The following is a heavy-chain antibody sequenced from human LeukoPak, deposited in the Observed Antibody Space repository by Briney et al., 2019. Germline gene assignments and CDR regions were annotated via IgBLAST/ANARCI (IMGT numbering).Heavy chain of an antibody. CDR2: IYYSGST. CDR3: ARERAAYYYDSSGIT. Sequence: SETLSLTCTVSGGSISSYYWSWIRQPPGKGLEWIGYIYYSGSTNYNPSLKSRVTISVDSSKNQFSLKLSSVTAADTAVYYCARERAAYYYDSSGITWGQGGLVTVSS. CDR1: GGSISSYY. V-gene: IGHV4-59*01. J-gene: IGHJ5*02. D-gene: IGHD3-22*01.